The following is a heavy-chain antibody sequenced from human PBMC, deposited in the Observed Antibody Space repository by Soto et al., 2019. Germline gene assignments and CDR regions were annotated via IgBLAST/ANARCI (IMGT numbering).Heavy chain of an antibody. CDR2: IYYSGST. J-gene: IGHJ6*02. Sequence: SETLSLTCTVSGGSISSGDYYWSWIRQPPGKGLEWIGYIYYSGSTYYNPSLKSRVTISVDTSKNQFSLKLSSVTAADTAVYYCARVNDFWSGYPYYYYYGMDVWGQGTTVTVSS. CDR1: GGSISSGDYY. D-gene: IGHD3-3*01. CDR3: ARVNDFWSGYPYYYYYGMDV. V-gene: IGHV4-30-4*02.